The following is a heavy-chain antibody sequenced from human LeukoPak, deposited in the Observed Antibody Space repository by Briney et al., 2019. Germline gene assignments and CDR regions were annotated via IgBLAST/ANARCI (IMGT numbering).Heavy chain of an antibody. CDR1: GFTFSSYE. J-gene: IGHJ4*02. CDR2: ISNCGTTI. CDR3: ARDHSTVTTWVDY. D-gene: IGHD4-17*01. Sequence: PGGSLRLSCAASGFTFSSYEMNWVRQAPGKGLEWVSYISNCGTTIYYADSVKGRFTISRDNAKNSLYLQMNSLKAEDTAVYYCARDHSTVTTWVDYWGQGTLVTVSS. V-gene: IGHV3-48*03.